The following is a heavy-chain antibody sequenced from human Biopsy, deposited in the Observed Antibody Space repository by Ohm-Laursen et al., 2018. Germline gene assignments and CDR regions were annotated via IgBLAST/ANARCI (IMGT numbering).Heavy chain of an antibody. J-gene: IGHJ4*02. V-gene: IGHV4-34*01. CDR1: GGAFSGYY. Sequence: PPGTLSLTCAVYGGAFSGYYWSWIRQPPGKGLEWIGEINHSGSTNYNPSLKSRVTISVDTSKNQFSRKLSSVTAADTAVYYCARGRLRAVARFDYWGQGTLVTVSS. D-gene: IGHD6-19*01. CDR2: INHSGST. CDR3: ARGRLRAVARFDY.